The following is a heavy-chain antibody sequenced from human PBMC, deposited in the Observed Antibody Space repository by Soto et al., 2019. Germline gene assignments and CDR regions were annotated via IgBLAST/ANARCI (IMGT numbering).Heavy chain of an antibody. CDR2: VYNSGNT. J-gene: IGHJ4*02. D-gene: IGHD6-19*01. V-gene: IGHV4-4*07. CDR3: ARTHWVSGTEY. CDR1: GGSMTGYF. Sequence: QVQLQESGPGLVKPSETLSLTCTVSGGSMTGYFWSWIRQPAGKALEWIGHVYNSGNTDYNPSLASRITMAVDTSKRQFSPKVKSVTAADTAVDYCARTHWVSGTEYWGQGILVTVSS.